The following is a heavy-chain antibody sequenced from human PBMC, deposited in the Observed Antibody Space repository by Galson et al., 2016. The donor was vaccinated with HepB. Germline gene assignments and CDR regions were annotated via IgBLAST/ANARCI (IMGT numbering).Heavy chain of an antibody. V-gene: IGHV4-31*03. D-gene: IGHD3-10*01. J-gene: IGHJ5*02. CDR3: ARVYYPNWFDP. CDR2: IYSSEST. Sequence: TLSLTCTVSGGSISSGGYYWSWIRQLPGKGLEWIGYIYSSESTYYNPSLKSRVTISVDTSKNQFSLNLSSVTAADTAVYYCARVYYPNWFDPWGQGTLVTVSS. CDR1: GGSISSGGYY.